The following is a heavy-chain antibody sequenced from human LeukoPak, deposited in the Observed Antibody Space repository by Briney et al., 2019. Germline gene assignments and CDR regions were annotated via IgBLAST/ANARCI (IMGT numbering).Heavy chain of an antibody. J-gene: IGHJ4*02. D-gene: IGHD5-12*01. CDR2: INHSGST. CDR1: GGSFSGYY. V-gene: IGHV4-34*01. CDR3: ARGECSGYPREVDY. Sequence: SETLSLTCAVYGGSFSGYYWSWIRQPPGKGLEWIGEINHSGSTNYNPSLKSRVTISVDTSKNQFSLKLSSVTAADTAVYYCARGECSGYPREVDYWGQGTLVTVSS.